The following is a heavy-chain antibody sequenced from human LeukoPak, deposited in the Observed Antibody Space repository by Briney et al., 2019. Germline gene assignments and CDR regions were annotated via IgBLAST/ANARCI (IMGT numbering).Heavy chain of an antibody. CDR1: GFTFSSYA. Sequence: PGGSLRLSCSASGFTFSSYAMHWVRQAPGKGLEYVSAISSSGDSTYYADSVKGRFTISSDNSKNTLYLQMSSLRPEDAAVYYCVKDGMAVAGTAPLDYWGLGILVTVSS. J-gene: IGHJ4*02. CDR3: VKDGMAVAGTAPLDY. V-gene: IGHV3-64D*08. D-gene: IGHD6-19*01. CDR2: ISSSGDST.